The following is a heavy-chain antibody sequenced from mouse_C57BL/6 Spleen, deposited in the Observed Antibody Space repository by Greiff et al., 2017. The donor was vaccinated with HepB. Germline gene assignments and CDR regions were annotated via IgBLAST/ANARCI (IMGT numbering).Heavy chain of an antibody. CDR3: ARRDDYDVFAY. CDR2: IDPSDSET. Sequence: QVQLQQSGAELVRPGSSVKLSCKASGYTFTSYWMHWVKQRPIQGLEWIGNIDPSDSETHYNQKFKDKATLTVDKSSSTAYMQLSSLTSEDSAVYYCARRDDYDVFAYWGQGTLVTVSA. V-gene: IGHV1-52*01. D-gene: IGHD2-4*01. J-gene: IGHJ3*01. CDR1: GYTFTSYW.